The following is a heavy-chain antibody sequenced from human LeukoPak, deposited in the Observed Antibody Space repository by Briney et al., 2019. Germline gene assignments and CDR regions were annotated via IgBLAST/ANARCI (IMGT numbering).Heavy chain of an antibody. D-gene: IGHD6-19*01. Sequence: GGSLRLSCVASGFTLSSYSMNWVRQAPGKGLEWVSYIGSSGSTVYYADSVKGRFTVSRDNAKNSLYLQMNSLRDEDTAVYYCARAGSLSGWYAGDWGQGTLVTVSS. CDR3: ARAGSLSGWYAGD. V-gene: IGHV3-48*02. CDR2: IGSSGSTV. J-gene: IGHJ4*02. CDR1: GFTLSSYS.